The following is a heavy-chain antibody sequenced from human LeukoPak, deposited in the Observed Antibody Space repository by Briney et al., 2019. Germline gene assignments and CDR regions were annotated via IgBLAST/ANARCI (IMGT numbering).Heavy chain of an antibody. Sequence: SETLSLTCTVSGGSISNYFWSWIRQPPGKGLEWIGYIYYSGSTNYNPSLKSRVTISVDTSKNQFSLKLSSVTAADTAVYYCAGSSGSTYYYYYGMDVWGKGTTVTVSS. J-gene: IGHJ6*04. CDR2: IYYSGST. CDR3: AGSSGSTYYYYYGMDV. CDR1: GGSISNYF. D-gene: IGHD6-13*01. V-gene: IGHV4-59*01.